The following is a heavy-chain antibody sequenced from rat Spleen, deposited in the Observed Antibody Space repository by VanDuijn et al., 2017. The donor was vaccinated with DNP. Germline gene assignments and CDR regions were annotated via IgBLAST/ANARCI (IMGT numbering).Heavy chain of an antibody. V-gene: IGHV5-31*01. CDR1: GFIFSNHW. CDR2: ISNTGDHT. Sequence: EVQLVESGGGPVQPGRSLKLSCVASGFIFSNHWMTWIRQAPGKGLEWVASISNTGDHTYCSDSVKGRFSLSRDNAKSTLYLQLNSLRSEDTATYFCTSNPHIRTAAPFDYWGPGTMVTVSS. J-gene: IGHJ1*01. D-gene: IGHD3-8*01. CDR3: TSNPHIRTAAPFDY.